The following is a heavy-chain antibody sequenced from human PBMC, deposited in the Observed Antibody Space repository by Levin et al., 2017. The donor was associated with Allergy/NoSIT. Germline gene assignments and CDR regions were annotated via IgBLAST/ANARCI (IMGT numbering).Heavy chain of an antibody. D-gene: IGHD3-3*01. CDR1: GFTFSSYS. J-gene: IGHJ6*03. V-gene: IGHV3-48*02. CDR2: ISSSSSTI. CDR3: ARDGSIVDFWSGSYYYYYYMDG. Sequence: GESLKISCAASGFTFSSYSMNWVRQAPGKGLEWVSYISSSSSTIYYADSVKGRFTISRDNAKNSLYLQMNSLRDEDTAVYYCARDGSIVDFWSGSYYYYYYMDGWGKGTTVTVSS.